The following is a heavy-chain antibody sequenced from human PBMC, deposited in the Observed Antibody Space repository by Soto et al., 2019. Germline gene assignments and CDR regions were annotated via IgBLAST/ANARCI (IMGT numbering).Heavy chain of an antibody. CDR3: ARDLGDTAMSLGVYYYCMDV. CDR1: GYTFTGYY. V-gene: IGHV1-2*02. CDR2: INPNSGGT. Sequence: ASVKVSCKASGYTFTGYYMHWVRQAPGQGLEWMGWINPNSGGTNYAQKFQGRVTMTRDTSISTAYMELSRLRSDDTAVYYCARDLGDTAMSLGVYYYCMDVWGQGTTVTVSS. J-gene: IGHJ6*02. D-gene: IGHD5-18*01.